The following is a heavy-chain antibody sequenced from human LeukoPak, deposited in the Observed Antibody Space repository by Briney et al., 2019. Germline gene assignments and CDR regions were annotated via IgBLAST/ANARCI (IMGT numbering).Heavy chain of an antibody. V-gene: IGHV3-48*02. D-gene: IGHD5-12*01. J-gene: IGHJ4*02. CDR1: GFTFSSYK. CDR2: ISSSGSTT. Sequence: GGSLRLSCAVSGFTFSSYKMNWVRRAPGKGLEWVSYISSSGSTTYYADSVKGRFTISRDNAKNSLFLQLNSLRDEDTAVYYCARGLVAPDYRGQGTLVTVSS. CDR3: ARGLVAPDY.